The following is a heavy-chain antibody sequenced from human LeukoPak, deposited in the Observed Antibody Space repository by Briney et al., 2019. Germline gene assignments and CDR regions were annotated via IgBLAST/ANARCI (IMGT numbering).Heavy chain of an antibody. CDR1: GYTFTVYY. CDR2: INPNSGGT. D-gene: IGHD3-22*01. CDR3: ARSWGDSSGHYTQLDF. V-gene: IGHV1-2*02. J-gene: IGHJ4*02. Sequence: ASVKVSCKASGYTFTVYYMHWVRQAPGQGLEWMGWINPNSGGTNYVQKFQGRVTMTRETSISTAYMELSRLIFDDTAVYYCARSWGDSSGHYTQLDFWGQGTLVTVSS.